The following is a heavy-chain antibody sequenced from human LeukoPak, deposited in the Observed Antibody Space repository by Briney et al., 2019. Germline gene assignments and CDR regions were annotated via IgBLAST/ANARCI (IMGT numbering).Heavy chain of an antibody. V-gene: IGHV4-61*02. J-gene: IGHJ4*02. CDR3: AREGAPIYGDYVVY. D-gene: IGHD4-17*01. CDR2: IYTSGST. CDR1: GGSISSGSYY. Sequence: SETLSLACTVSGGSISSGSYYWSWIRQPAGKGLEWIGRIYTSGSTNYNPSPKSRVTISVDTSKNQFSLKLSSVTAADTAVYYCAREGAPIYGDYVVYWGQGTLVTVSS.